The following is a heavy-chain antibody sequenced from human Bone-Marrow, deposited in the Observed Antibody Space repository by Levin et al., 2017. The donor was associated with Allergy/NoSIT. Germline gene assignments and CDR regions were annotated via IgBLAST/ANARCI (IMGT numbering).Heavy chain of an antibody. D-gene: IGHD5-24*01. CDR3: ARDLGRDGYNYGY. CDR1: GFTFSSYN. V-gene: IGHV3-48*01. Sequence: GGSLRLSCAASGFTFSSYNMNWLRQAPGKGLEWVSYISSSSSTIYYADSVKGRFSISRDNAKNSLYLQMNSLRAEDTAVYYCARDLGRDGYNYGYWGQGTLVTVSS. CDR2: ISSSSSTI. J-gene: IGHJ4*02.